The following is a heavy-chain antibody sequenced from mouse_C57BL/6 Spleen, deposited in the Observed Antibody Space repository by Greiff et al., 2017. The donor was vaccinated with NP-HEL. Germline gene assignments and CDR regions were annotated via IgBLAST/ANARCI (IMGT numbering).Heavy chain of an antibody. CDR2: IDPENGDT. Sequence: VQLKQSGAELVRPGASVKLSCTASGFNITDDYMHWVKQRPEQGLEWIGWIDPENGDTEYASKFQGKATITADTSSNTAYLQLSSLTSEDTAVYYCAIYYGNSYVDYWGQGTTLTVSS. J-gene: IGHJ2*01. CDR1: GFNITDDY. D-gene: IGHD2-1*01. V-gene: IGHV14-4*01. CDR3: AIYYGNSYVDY.